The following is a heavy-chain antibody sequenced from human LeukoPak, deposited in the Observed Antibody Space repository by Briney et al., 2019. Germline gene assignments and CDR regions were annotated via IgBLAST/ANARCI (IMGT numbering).Heavy chain of an antibody. Sequence: GGSLRLSCAASGFTFSSYAMSWVRQAPGKGLEWVSAISDSGGSTYYADSVKGRFTISRDNSKNTLYLQMNSLRAEDTAVYYCAKDQGLDYGDYVGYFDYWGQGTLVTVSS. J-gene: IGHJ4*02. CDR1: GFTFSSYA. CDR2: ISDSGGST. CDR3: AKDQGLDYGDYVGYFDY. V-gene: IGHV3-23*01. D-gene: IGHD4-17*01.